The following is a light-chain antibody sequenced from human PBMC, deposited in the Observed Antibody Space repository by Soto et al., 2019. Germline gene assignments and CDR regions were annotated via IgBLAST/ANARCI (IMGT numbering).Light chain of an antibody. V-gene: IGLV2-11*01. CDR3: CSYAGTSPYV. Sequence: QSALTQPRSVSGSPGQSVTISCTGTGSDVGGFDSVSWYQQHPGKAPKLMIYDVSKRPSGVPDRFSGSKSGNTASLTISGLQAEDEADYYCCSYAGTSPYVFVPVTKVTVL. CDR1: GSDVGGFDS. J-gene: IGLJ1*01. CDR2: DVS.